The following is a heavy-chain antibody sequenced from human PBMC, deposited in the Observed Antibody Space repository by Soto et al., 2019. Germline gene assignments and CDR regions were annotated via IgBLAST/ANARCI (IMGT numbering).Heavy chain of an antibody. CDR1: GDSVSNDY. J-gene: IGHJ6*02. V-gene: IGHV1-46*01. CDR3: AKGRGGKTVANFGMDV. CDR2: ISPFGGAT. D-gene: IGHD3-16*01. Sequence: ASVKVSCKASGDSVSNDYLHCVLQSPLQGFEWLGLISPFGGATAYAQRFKGRVTVTMDKSSTTFYLELSSLRSDDTAVYFCAKGRGGKTVANFGMDVWGQGVTVTVSS.